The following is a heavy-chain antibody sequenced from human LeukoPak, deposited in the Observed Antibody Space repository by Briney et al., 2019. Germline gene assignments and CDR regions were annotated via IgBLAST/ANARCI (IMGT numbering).Heavy chain of an antibody. J-gene: IGHJ6*03. D-gene: IGHD3-22*01. CDR1: GGTFSSYA. CDR2: IIPIFGTA. V-gene: IGHV1-69*13. CDR3: ARDGYYDSSGYDYYYYMDV. Sequence: SVKVSCKASGGTFSSYAISWVRQAPGQGLEWMGGIIPIFGTANYAQKFQGRVTITADESASTAYMELSSLRSEDTAVYYCARDGYYDSSGYDYYYYMDVWGKGTTVTVSS.